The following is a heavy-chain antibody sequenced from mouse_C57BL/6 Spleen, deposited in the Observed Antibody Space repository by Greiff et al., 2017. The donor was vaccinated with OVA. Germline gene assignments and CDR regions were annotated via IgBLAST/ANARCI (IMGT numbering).Heavy chain of an antibody. CDR1: GFSLTSYG. J-gene: IGHJ4*01. D-gene: IGHD2-4*01. V-gene: IGHV2-5*01. CDR2: IWRGGST. Sequence: QVQLQQSGPGLVQPSQSLSITCTVSGFSLTSYGVHWVRQSPGKGLEWLGVIWRGGSTDYTAAFMSRLSITKDNSKSQVFFKMNSLQADDTAIYSCAKNSPIYYDYDGWYAMDYWGQGTSGTVSS. CDR3: AKNSPIYYDYDGWYAMDY.